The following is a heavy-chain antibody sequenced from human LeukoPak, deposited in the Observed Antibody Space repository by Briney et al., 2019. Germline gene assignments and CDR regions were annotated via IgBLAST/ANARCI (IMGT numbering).Heavy chain of an antibody. CDR3: ARHRFGGYTKLLGWFDP. CDR2: IYYSGST. Sequence: PSETLSLTCTVSGGSISSSSYYWGWIRQPPGKGLEWIGSIYYSGSTYYNPSLKSRVTISVDTSKNQFSLKLSSVTAADTAVYYCARHRFGGYTKLLGWFDPWGQGTLVTVSS. V-gene: IGHV4-39*01. J-gene: IGHJ5*02. D-gene: IGHD3-3*01. CDR1: GGSISSSSYY.